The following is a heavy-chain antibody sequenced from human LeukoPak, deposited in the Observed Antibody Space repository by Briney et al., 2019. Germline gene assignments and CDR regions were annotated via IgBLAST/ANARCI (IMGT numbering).Heavy chain of an antibody. CDR2: MNPNSGNT. J-gene: IGHJ5*02. Sequence: ASVKVSCKASGYTFTSYDINWVRQATGQGLEWMGWMNPNSGNTGYAQNFQGRVTMTRDTSISTAYMELSSLRSEDTAVYYCARGALTVLRFLEWLPFDPWGQGTLVTVSS. CDR3: ARGALTVLRFLEWLPFDP. CDR1: GYTFTSYD. D-gene: IGHD3-3*01. V-gene: IGHV1-8*01.